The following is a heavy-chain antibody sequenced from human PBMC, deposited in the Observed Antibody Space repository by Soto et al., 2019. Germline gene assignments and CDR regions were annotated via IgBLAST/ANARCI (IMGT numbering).Heavy chain of an antibody. CDR2: ISGSGGST. CDR1: GFTFSSYA. D-gene: IGHD2-15*01. Sequence: GGSLRLSCAASGFTFSSYAMSWVRQAPGKGLERVSAISGSGGSTYYADSVKGRFTISRDNSKNTLYLQMNSLRAEDTAVYYCAKPLYCSGGSCSSWFDPWGQGTLVTVSS. J-gene: IGHJ5*02. V-gene: IGHV3-23*01. CDR3: AKPLYCSGGSCSSWFDP.